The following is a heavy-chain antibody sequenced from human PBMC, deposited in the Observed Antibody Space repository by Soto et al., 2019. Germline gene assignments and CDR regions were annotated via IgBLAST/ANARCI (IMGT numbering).Heavy chain of an antibody. J-gene: IGHJ6*02. CDR1: GGSISSGGYS. D-gene: IGHD3-16*02. CDR2: IYHSGST. V-gene: IGHV4-30-2*01. Sequence: SETLSLTCAVSGGSISSGGYSWSWIRQPPGKGLEWIGYIYHSGSTNYNPSLKSRVTISVDTSKNQFSLKLSSVTAADTAVYYCARDILRNVWGSYRSYYYYYYGMDVWGQGTTVTVSS. CDR3: ARDILRNVWGSYRSYYYYYYGMDV.